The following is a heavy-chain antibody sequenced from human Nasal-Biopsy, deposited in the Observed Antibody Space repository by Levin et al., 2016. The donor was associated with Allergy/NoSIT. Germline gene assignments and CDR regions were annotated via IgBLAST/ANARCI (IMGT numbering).Heavy chain of an antibody. Sequence: SETLSLTCTVSGGSIKTSSYYWAWIRQFPGKGLEWIGNIYLSGSGSTYYNPSLKSRVSISADTSKNQFSLTLSPVSAADTAVYYCARRHSYGSLRLDQWGQGALVTVSS. J-gene: IGHJ4*02. D-gene: IGHD5-18*01. CDR3: ARRHSYGSLRLDQ. V-gene: IGHV4-39*01. CDR2: IYLSGSGST. CDR1: GGSIKTSSYY.